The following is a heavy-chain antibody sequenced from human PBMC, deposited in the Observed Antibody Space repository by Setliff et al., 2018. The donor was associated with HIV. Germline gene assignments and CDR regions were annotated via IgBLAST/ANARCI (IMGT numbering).Heavy chain of an antibody. D-gene: IGHD3-3*01. V-gene: IGHV3-33*01. CDR3: ARVFQSYFFDF. CDR2: IWYDGSEK. CDR1: GFTFGSYG. Sequence: GSLRLSCTTSGFTFGSYGMHWVRQAPGKGLEWVANIWYDGSEKYYADSVKGRFTISRDKSKNTLYLQMNILRAEDTAVYYCARVFQSYFFDFWGQGTLVTVSS. J-gene: IGHJ4*02.